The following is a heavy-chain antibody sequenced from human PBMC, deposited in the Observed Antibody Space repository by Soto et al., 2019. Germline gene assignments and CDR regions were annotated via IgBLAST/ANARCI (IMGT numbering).Heavy chain of an antibody. CDR2: IIPIFGTA. Sequence: SVKVSCKGSGGTFSSYAISWVRQAPGQGLEWMGGIIPIFGTANYAQKFQGRVTITADESTSTAYMELSSLRSEDTAVYYCARAYSIPYYFDYWGQGTLVTVSS. D-gene: IGHD4-4*01. CDR3: ARAYSIPYYFDY. CDR1: GGTFSSYA. J-gene: IGHJ4*02. V-gene: IGHV1-69*13.